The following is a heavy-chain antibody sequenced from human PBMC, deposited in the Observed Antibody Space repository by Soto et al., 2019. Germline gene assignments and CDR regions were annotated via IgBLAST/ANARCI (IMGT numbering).Heavy chain of an antibody. CDR3: AKDRVLPYFDY. D-gene: IGHD3-10*01. CDR1: GFSFRSYG. V-gene: IGHV3-30*18. CDR2: ISYEGRNK. J-gene: IGHJ4*02. Sequence: GXSRRLSCAASGFSFRSYGMHWVRQAPVKGLEWVAVISYEGRNKYYADPVKGRFTISRDNSKNTLYLQMNSLRAEDTAVYYCAKDRVLPYFDYWGQGTLVTVSS.